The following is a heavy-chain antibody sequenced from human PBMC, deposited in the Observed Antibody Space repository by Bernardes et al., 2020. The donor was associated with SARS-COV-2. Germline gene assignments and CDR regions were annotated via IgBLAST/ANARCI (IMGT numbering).Heavy chain of an antibody. D-gene: IGHD3-3*01. CDR1: GFTFSSYG. CDR3: AKDPGNSLNYYDFWSVRYYYGMDV. J-gene: IGHJ6*02. CDR2: ISYDGSNK. Sequence: GGSLRLSCAASGFTFSSYGMHWVRQAPGKGLEWVAVISYDGSNKYYADSVKGRFTISRDNSKNTLYLQMNSLRAEDTAVYYCAKDPGNSLNYYDFWSVRYYYGMDVWGQGTTVTVSS. V-gene: IGHV3-30*18.